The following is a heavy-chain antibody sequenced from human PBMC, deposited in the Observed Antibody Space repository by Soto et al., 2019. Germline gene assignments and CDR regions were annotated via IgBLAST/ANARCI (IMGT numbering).Heavy chain of an antibody. CDR2: IYYSGIT. V-gene: IGHV4-31*01. CDR1: GGSISSGGYF. D-gene: IGHD6-6*01. J-gene: IGHJ4*02. CDR3: AAYTSSSGRHFDH. Sequence: PSETLSLTCTVSGGSISSGGYFWSWVRQHPGKGLEWIGNIYYSGITYNNPSFQGQVTISADKSISTAYLQWSSLKASDTAMYYCAAYTSSSGRHFDHWGQGTLVTVSS.